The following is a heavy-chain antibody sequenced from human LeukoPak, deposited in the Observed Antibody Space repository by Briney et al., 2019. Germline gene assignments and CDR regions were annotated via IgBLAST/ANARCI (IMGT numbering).Heavy chain of an antibody. CDR2: ISYSSSTI. CDR1: GFTFSSYG. CDR3: ARDRLHYGEYEKTFDY. D-gene: IGHD4-17*01. Sequence: PGGSLRLSCAASGFTFSSYGMTWVRQAPGKGLEWVSYISYSSSTIYYADSVKGRFTISRDNGKNSLYLQVNSLRAEDTAVYYCARDRLHYGEYEKTFDYWGQGTLVTVSS. J-gene: IGHJ4*02. V-gene: IGHV3-48*01.